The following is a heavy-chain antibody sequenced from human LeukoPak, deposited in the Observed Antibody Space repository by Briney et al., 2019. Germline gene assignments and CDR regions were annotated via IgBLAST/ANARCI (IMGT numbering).Heavy chain of an antibody. V-gene: IGHV1-18*01. J-gene: IGHJ4*02. CDR2: ISGYNGNT. D-gene: IGHD3-22*01. Sequence: GASVKVSCKASVYTFTSYGISWGRQATGQGLEWMGWISGYNGNTNYAQKLQGRVTMTTDTSTSTAYMALRSLRSDDTAVYYCARDMATMIVVVITPSFDYWGQGTLVTVSS. CDR1: VYTFTSYG. CDR3: ARDMATMIVVVITPSFDY.